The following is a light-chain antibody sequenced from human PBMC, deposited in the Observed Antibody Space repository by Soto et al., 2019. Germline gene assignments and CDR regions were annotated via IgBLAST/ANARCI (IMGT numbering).Light chain of an antibody. V-gene: IGKV1-5*01. CDR3: QQYNSYRLT. CDR2: DAS. Sequence: DIQMTQSPSTLSASVGDRVTITCRASQSISSWLAWYQQKPGKAPKLLIYDASSLESGVPSRFSGSGSVTEFALTISSLQPDDFATYYCQQYNSYRLTFGGGTKVEIK. CDR1: QSISSW. J-gene: IGKJ4*01.